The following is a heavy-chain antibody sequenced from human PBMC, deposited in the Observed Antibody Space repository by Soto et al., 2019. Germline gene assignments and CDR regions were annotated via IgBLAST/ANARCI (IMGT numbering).Heavy chain of an antibody. J-gene: IGHJ4*02. CDR2: ISSSSSYI. CDR1: GFTFSSYS. V-gene: IGHV3-21*01. CDR3: ARDRAVRGGFDY. Sequence: EVQLVESGGGLVKPGGSLRLSCAASGFTFSSYSMNWVRQAPGKGLEWVSSISSSSSYIYYADSVKGRFTISRDNAKNSLYLQMNSLRAEDTAVYYCARDRAVRGGFDYWGQGTLVTVSS. D-gene: IGHD3-10*01.